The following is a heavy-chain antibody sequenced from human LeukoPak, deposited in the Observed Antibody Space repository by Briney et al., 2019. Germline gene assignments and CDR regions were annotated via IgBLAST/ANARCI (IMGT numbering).Heavy chain of an antibody. CDR1: GGSISSYY. V-gene: IGHV4-4*07. Sequence: SETLSLTCTVSGGSISSYYWSWIRQPAGKGLEWIGRIYTSGSTNYNPSLKGRVTMSVDTSKNQFSLKLSSVTAADTAVYYCATSLLWFGEDAFDIWGQGTMVTVSS. CDR2: IYTSGST. J-gene: IGHJ3*02. D-gene: IGHD3-10*01. CDR3: ATSLLWFGEDAFDI.